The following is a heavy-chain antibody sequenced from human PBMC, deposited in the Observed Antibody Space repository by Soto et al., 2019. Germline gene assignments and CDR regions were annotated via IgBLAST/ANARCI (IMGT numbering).Heavy chain of an antibody. J-gene: IGHJ4*02. CDR2: ISYDGSNK. Sequence: QVQLVESGGGVVQPGRSLRLSCAASGFTFSSYGMHWVRQAPGKGLEWVAVISYDGSNKYYEDSVKGRLTISRDNPKNTLYLHMNSLRADDTAVYYCAKDRAESSGFYLDYWGQGTLVTVSS. D-gene: IGHD3-22*01. V-gene: IGHV3-30*18. CDR1: GFTFSSYG. CDR3: AKDRAESSGFYLDY.